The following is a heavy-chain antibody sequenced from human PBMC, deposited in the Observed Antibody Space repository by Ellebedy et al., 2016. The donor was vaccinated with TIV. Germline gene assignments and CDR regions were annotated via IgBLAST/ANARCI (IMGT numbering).Heavy chain of an antibody. V-gene: IGHV3-66*04. Sequence: GESLKISCAASGFRFSSYAMTWVRQAPGKGLEWVSVIYAGGSTYYADSVKGRFTISRDNSKNTLYLQMNSLRAEDTAVYYCARPSVSTGYYQFDFWGQGALVTVSS. CDR2: IYAGGST. CDR1: GFRFSSYA. D-gene: IGHD3-22*01. J-gene: IGHJ4*02. CDR3: ARPSVSTGYYQFDF.